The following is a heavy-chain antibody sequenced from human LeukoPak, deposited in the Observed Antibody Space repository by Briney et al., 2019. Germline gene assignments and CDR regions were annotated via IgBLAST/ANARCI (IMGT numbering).Heavy chain of an antibody. CDR3: AREVAAAGQTNWFDP. J-gene: IGHJ5*02. D-gene: IGHD6-13*01. V-gene: IGHV4-30-4*01. CDR2: IYYSGST. Sequence: SETLSLTCTVSGGSISSGDYYWSWIRQPPGTGLEWIGYIYYSGSTYYNPPLKSRVTISVDTSKNQFSLKLSSVTAADTAVYYCAREVAAAGQTNWFDPWGQGTLVTVSS. CDR1: GGSISSGDYY.